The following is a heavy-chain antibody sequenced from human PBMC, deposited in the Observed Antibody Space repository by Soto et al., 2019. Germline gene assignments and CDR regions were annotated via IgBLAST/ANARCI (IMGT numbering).Heavy chain of an antibody. CDR3: ARGRGGSYPADY. CDR1: GYSFTSYY. V-gene: IGHV1-46*01. D-gene: IGHD3-16*02. Sequence: QVQLVQSGAEVKKPGASVNVSCKASGYSFTSYYMYWVRQAPGQGLEWMGIINPSAGTTSFAQKFQGRVTMTRDPSTSTVYMELSSLRSEDTALYYCARGRGGSYPADYWGQGTLVTVSS. J-gene: IGHJ4*02. CDR2: INPSAGTT.